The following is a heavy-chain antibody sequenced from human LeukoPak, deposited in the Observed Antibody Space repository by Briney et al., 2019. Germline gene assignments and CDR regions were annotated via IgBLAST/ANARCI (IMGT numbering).Heavy chain of an antibody. Sequence: GGSLRLSCAASGFTFSSYAMHWVRQAPGKGLEWVAVISYDGSNKYYADSVKGRFTISRDNSKNTLYLQMNSLRAEDTAVYYCARDAPDWYSSGWYESNYWGQGTLVTVSS. CDR1: GFTFSSYA. CDR2: ISYDGSNK. D-gene: IGHD6-19*01. CDR3: ARDAPDWYSSGWYESNY. V-gene: IGHV3-30-3*01. J-gene: IGHJ4*02.